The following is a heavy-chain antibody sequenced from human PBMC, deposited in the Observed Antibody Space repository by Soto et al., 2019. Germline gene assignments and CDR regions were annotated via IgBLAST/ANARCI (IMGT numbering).Heavy chain of an antibody. V-gene: IGHV1-2*02. Sequence: QVQLVQSGAEVKKSGASVKVSCKASGYTFTGYYIHWVRQAPGQGPEWMGEISPNSGGTKYAQRFQGRVTRTRDTSITTVYMELSTLSPDDTAVYYCGKGRSGDVGVFYWGQGTLVTVYS. CDR3: GKGRSGDVGVFY. CDR2: ISPNSGGT. CDR1: GYTFTGYY. D-gene: IGHD1-26*01. J-gene: IGHJ4*02.